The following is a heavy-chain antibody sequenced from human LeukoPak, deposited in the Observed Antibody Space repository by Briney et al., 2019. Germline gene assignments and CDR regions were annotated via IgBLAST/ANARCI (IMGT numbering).Heavy chain of an antibody. CDR3: ARDYLLGYCSGGSCSERDY. CDR2: VNDSGGT. CDR1: IDSFTNYH. V-gene: IGHV4-34*01. D-gene: IGHD2-15*01. J-gene: IGHJ4*02. Sequence: SETPSLTCAVYIDSFTNYHWNWIRQPPGKGLEWIGEVNDSGGTNINPSLRSRVILSVDTSKNQFSLKLISVTAADTAVYYCARDYLLGYCSGGSCSERDYWGQGTLVTVSS.